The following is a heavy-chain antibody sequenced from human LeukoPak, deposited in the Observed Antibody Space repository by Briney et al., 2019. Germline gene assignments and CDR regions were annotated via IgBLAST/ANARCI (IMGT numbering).Heavy chain of an antibody. D-gene: IGHD2-21*02. CDR1: GGSISSFY. V-gene: IGHV4-59*08. J-gene: IGHJ5*02. Sequence: SETLSLTCTVSGGSISSFYWNWIRQPPGKGLEWLGYIYYSGSSNYNPSLESRITISLDRSKNQFSLKLRSVTAADTAVYYCARLQVHCGGDCYTRWFDPWGQGTLVTVSS. CDR2: IYYSGSS. CDR3: ARLQVHCGGDCYTRWFDP.